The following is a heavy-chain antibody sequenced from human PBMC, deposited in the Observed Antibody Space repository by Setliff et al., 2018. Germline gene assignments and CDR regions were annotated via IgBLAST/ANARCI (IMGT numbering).Heavy chain of an antibody. D-gene: IGHD3-10*01. CDR2: TRNDGSSE. CDR1: GFVFSDYG. V-gene: IGHV3-30*02. J-gene: IGHJ4*02. Sequence: GGSLRLSCAASGFVFSDYGIHWVRQAPGKGLEWVAYTRNDGSSEKYADSVKGRFTISRDNSKNMVYLQMNSLRFEDTAVYYCAKDIYGSGSYAVGGYFDYWGQGTQVTVSS. CDR3: AKDIYGSGSYAVGGYFDY.